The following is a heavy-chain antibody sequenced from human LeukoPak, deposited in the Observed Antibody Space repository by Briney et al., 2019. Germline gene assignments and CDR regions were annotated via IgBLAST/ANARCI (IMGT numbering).Heavy chain of an antibody. D-gene: IGHD3-9*01. J-gene: IGHJ4*02. CDR1: GFTFSSYA. CDR2: ISGSGGST. CDR3: ATPPGERYFDWLLPYTPYFDY. Sequence: PGGSLRPSCAASGFTFSSYAMSWVRQAPGKGLEWVSAISGSGGSTYYADSVKGRFTISRDNSKNTLYLQMNSLRAEDTAVYYCATPPGERYFDWLLPYTPYFDYWGQGTLVTVSS. V-gene: IGHV3-23*01.